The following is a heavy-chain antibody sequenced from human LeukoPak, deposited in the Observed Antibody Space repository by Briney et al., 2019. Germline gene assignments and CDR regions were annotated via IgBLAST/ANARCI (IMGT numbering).Heavy chain of an antibody. CDR2: ISSSSSYI. CDR3: ARTRELPRTRGVQDFDY. Sequence: PGGSLRLSCAASGFTFSSYSMNWVRQAPGKGLEWVSSISSSSSYIYYADSVKGRFTISRDNAKNSLYLQMNSLRAEDTAVYYCARTRELPRTRGVQDFDYCGQGTLVTVSS. V-gene: IGHV3-21*01. J-gene: IGHJ4*02. D-gene: IGHD1-26*01. CDR1: GFTFSSYS.